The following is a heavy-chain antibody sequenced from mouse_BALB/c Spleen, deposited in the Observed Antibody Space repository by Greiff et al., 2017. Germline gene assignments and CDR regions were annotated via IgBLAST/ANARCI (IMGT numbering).Heavy chain of an antibody. CDR3: ARGGYDYDWYFDV. V-gene: IGHV1S56*01. CDR1: GYTFTSYY. D-gene: IGHD2-4*01. J-gene: IGHJ1*01. Sequence: QVHVKQSGPELVKPGASVRISCKASGYTFTSYYIHWVKQRPGQGLEWIGWIYPGNVNTKYNEKFKGKATLTADKSSRTAYMQLSSLTSEDSAVYFCARGGYDYDWYFDVWGAGTTVTVSS. CDR2: IYPGNVNT.